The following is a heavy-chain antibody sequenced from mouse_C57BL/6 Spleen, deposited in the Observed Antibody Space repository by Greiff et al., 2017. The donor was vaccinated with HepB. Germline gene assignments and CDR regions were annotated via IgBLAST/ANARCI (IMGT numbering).Heavy chain of an antibody. CDR1: GYTFTDYN. V-gene: IGHV1-18*01. Sequence: EVQLQQSGPELVKPGASVKIPCKASGYTFTDYNMDWVKQSHGKSLEWIGDINPNNGGTIYNQKFKGKATLTVDKSSSTAYMELRSLTSEDTAVYYCARRSPYYGYGYWYFDVWGTGTTVTVSS. D-gene: IGHD2-9*01. CDR2: INPNNGGT. CDR3: ARRSPYYGYGYWYFDV. J-gene: IGHJ1*03.